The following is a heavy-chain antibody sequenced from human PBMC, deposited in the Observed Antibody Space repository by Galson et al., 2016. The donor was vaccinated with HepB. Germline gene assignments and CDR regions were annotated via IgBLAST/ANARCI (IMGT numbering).Heavy chain of an antibody. J-gene: IGHJ4*02. D-gene: IGHD1-26*01. CDR1: GYDSSRYW. CDR3: ATKVGATTSWDF. V-gene: IGHV5-51*01. CDR2: IYGGDSDT. Sequence: QSGAAVKKPGESLTISCKGSGYDSSRYWLGWVRQMPGKGLEWMGVIYGGDSDTRYSPSFEGQIIISADTSITTAYLQWSSLRASASAMYYCATKVGATTSWDFWGQGTLVTVSS.